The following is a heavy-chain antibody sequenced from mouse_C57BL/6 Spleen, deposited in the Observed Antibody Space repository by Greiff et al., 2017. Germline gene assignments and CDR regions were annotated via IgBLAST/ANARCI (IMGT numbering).Heavy chain of an antibody. V-gene: IGHV5-17*01. J-gene: IGHJ4*01. CDR2: ISSGSSTI. Sequence: EVNVVESGGGLVKPGGSLKLSCAASGFTFSDYGMHWVRQAPEKGLEWVAYISSGSSTIYYADTVKGRFTISRDNAKNTLFLQMTSLRSEDTAMYYCATTTVVAPYYAMDYWGQGTSVTVSS. CDR3: ATTTVVAPYYAMDY. D-gene: IGHD1-1*01. CDR1: GFTFSDYG.